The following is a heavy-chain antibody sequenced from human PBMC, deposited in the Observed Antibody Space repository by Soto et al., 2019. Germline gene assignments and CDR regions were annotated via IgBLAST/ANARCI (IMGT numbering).Heavy chain of an antibody. CDR3: ARHVGSVRWLQVSDAFNI. CDR2: IYPGDSNT. CDR1: GYSFTSYW. D-gene: IGHD5-12*01. Sequence: PGESLKISCKGSGYSFTSYWIGWVRQMPGKGLEWMGIIYPGDSNTRYSPSLQGQVTISVDKSISTAYLQWSSLKATDTAMYYCARHVGSVRWLQVSDAFNIWGQGTMVTVSS. V-gene: IGHV5-51*01. J-gene: IGHJ3*02.